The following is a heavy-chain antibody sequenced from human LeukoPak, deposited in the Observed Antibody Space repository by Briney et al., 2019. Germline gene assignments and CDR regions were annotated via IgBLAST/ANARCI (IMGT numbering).Heavy chain of an antibody. D-gene: IGHD6-19*01. J-gene: IGHJ3*02. CDR2: INPNNGGT. V-gene: IGHV1-2*02. CDR1: GYTFTGYY. CDR3: AASSGSGAFDI. Sequence: ASVKVSCKASGYTFTGYYMHWVRQAPGQGLEWMGWINPNNGGTNYAQKFQGRFTMTRDTSISTAYMELSRLRSDDTAVYYCAASSGSGAFDIWGQGTMVTVSS.